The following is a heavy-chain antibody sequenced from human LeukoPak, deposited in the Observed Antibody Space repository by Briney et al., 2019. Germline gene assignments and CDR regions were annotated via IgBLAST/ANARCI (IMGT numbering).Heavy chain of an antibody. CDR1: GYTFTGYY. V-gene: IGHV1-2*06. D-gene: IGHD3-22*01. CDR2: INPNSGGT. Sequence: ASVKVSCKASGYTFTGYYMHWVRQAPGQGLEWMGRINPNSGGTNYAQKFQCRVTMTRDTSISTAYMELSRLRSDDTAVYYCARDYYYDSSGYYVQWGQGTLVTVSS. J-gene: IGHJ4*02. CDR3: ARDYYYDSSGYYVQ.